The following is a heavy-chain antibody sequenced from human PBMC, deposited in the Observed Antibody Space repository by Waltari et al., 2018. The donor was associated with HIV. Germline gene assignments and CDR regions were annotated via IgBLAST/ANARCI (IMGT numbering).Heavy chain of an antibody. CDR2: INAGNGNT. CDR3: ARDIPRMGIDY. CDR1: GYTCTSYA. Sequence: QVQLVQSGAEVQKPGASVKVSCKASGYTCTSYALPWLRQAPGQRLEWMGWINAGNGNTKYSQKFQGRVTITRDTSASTAYMELSSLRSEDTAVYYCARDIPRMGIDYWGQGTLVTVSS. V-gene: IGHV1-3*01. D-gene: IGHD2-15*01. J-gene: IGHJ4*02.